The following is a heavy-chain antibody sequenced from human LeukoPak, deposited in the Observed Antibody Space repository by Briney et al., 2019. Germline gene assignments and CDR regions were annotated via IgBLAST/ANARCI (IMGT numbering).Heavy chain of an antibody. D-gene: IGHD3-3*01. V-gene: IGHV3-30*02. J-gene: IGHJ3*02. Sequence: GGSLRLSCAASGFTFSSYGMHWVRQAPGKGLEWVAFIRYDGSNKYYADSVKGRFTISRDNSKNTLYLQMNSLRAEDTAVYYCARGSRFGVVGRDAFDIWGQGTVVTVSS. CDR3: ARGSRFGVVGRDAFDI. CDR2: IRYDGSNK. CDR1: GFTFSSYG.